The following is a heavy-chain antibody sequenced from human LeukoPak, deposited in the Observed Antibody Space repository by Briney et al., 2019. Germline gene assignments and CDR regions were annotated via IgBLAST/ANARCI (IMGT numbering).Heavy chain of an antibody. V-gene: IGHV3-30*04. CDR3: AREGAIMIVVVNYYFDF. J-gene: IGHJ4*02. Sequence: PGGSLRLSCAASGFTFSRYSMHWVRQAPGKGLEWVALISYDGSNKYYADSVEGRFTISRDNSKNTLYLQMNRLRAEDTAVYYCAREGAIMIVVVNYYFDFWGQGSLVTVSS. D-gene: IGHD3-22*01. CDR2: ISYDGSNK. CDR1: GFTFSRYS.